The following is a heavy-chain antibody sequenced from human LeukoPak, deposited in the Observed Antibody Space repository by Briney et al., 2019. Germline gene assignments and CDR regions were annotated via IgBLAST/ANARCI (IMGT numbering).Heavy chain of an antibody. CDR1: GGSISSGGYY. CDR2: IYYSGST. J-gene: IGHJ4*02. D-gene: IGHD5-18*01. CDR3: ARGHIQLLDY. V-gene: IGHV4-31*03. Sequence: SQTLSLTCTVSGGSISSGGYYWSWIRQHPGKGLEWIGYIYYSGSTYYNPSPKSRVTISVDTSKNQFSLKLSSVTAADTAVYYCARGHIQLLDYWGQGTLVTVSS.